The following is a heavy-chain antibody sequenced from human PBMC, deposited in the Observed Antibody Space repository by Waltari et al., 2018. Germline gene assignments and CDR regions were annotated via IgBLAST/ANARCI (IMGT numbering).Heavy chain of an antibody. V-gene: IGHV4-61*09. D-gene: IGHD2-21*02. CDR2: IYTSGST. Sequence: QVQLQESGPGLVKPSQTLSLTCTVSGGSISSGSYYWSWIRQPAGKGLEWIGYIYTSGSTTYNPSLKSRVTISVDTSKNQFSLKLSSVTAADTAVYYCARVADHPFLLRAWYYGMDVWGQGTTVTVSS. CDR3: ARVADHPFLLRAWYYGMDV. CDR1: GGSISSGSYY. J-gene: IGHJ6*02.